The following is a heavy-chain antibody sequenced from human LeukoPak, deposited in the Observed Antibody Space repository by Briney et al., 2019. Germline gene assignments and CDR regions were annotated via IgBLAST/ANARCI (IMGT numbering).Heavy chain of an antibody. D-gene: IGHD3-10*01. V-gene: IGHV4-34*01. J-gene: IGHJ4*02. Sequence: PSETLSLTCAVYSGSFSGYYWSWIRQPPGKGLEWIGEIDHSGSTNYNPSLKSRLTISLGTSKNQFSLKLSSVTAADTAVYYCARDGSGSYGPKPIDYWGQGTLVTVSS. CDR3: ARDGSGSYGPKPIDY. CDR2: IDHSGST. CDR1: SGSFSGYY.